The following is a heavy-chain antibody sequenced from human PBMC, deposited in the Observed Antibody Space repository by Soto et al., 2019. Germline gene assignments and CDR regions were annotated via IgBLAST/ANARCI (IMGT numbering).Heavy chain of an antibody. D-gene: IGHD6-13*01. V-gene: IGHV4-34*01. CDR3: ARAGFSVSSSWYFSRWFDP. Sequence: QVQLQQWGAGLLKPSETLSLTCAVYGGSFSGYYWSWIRQPPGKGLEWIGEINHSGSTNYNPSLKSRVTISVDTSKNQFSLKLSSVTAADTAVYYCARAGFSVSSSWYFSRWFDPWGQGTLVTVSS. CDR2: INHSGST. CDR1: GGSFSGYY. J-gene: IGHJ5*02.